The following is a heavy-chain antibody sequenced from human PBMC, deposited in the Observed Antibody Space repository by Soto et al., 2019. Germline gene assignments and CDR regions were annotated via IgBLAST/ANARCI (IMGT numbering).Heavy chain of an antibody. D-gene: IGHD3-3*01. J-gene: IGHJ6*03. CDR1: GFTFSSYW. Sequence: EVQLVESGGGLVQPGGSLRLPCAASGFTFSSYWMSWVRQAPGKGLEWVANIKQDGSEKYYVDSVKGRFSISRDNAKNSLYLQMNSLRAEDTAVYYCARHDYDFWGGYYYYYMDVWGKGTTVTVSS. CDR3: ARHDYDFWGGYYYYYMDV. CDR2: IKQDGSEK. V-gene: IGHV3-7*01.